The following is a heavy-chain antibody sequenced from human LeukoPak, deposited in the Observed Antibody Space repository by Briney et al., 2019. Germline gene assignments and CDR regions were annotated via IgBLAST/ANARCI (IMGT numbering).Heavy chain of an antibody. D-gene: IGHD4-17*01. CDR1: GFTFTSYA. J-gene: IGHJ4*02. Sequence: PGGSLRLSCAASGFTFTSYAMSWVRQAPGKGLEWVSAISTGAGSTYYADSVKGRFTISRDNPKNTLYLQMNSLRAEDTAVYYCAREGLHDYGDLGCFDYWGQGTLVTVSS. V-gene: IGHV3-23*01. CDR2: ISTGAGST. CDR3: AREGLHDYGDLGCFDY.